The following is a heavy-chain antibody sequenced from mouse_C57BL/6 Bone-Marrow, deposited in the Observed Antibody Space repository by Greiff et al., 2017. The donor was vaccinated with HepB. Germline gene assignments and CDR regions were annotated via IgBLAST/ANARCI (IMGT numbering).Heavy chain of an antibody. Sequence: VQLQQSGAELVKPGASVKLSCKASGYTFTSYWMHWVKQRPGQGLEWIGMIHPNSGSTNYNEKFKSKATLTVDKSSSTAYMQLSSLTSEDSAVYYCARIWDDYFDYWGQGTTLTVSS. CDR1: GYTFTSYW. CDR2: IHPNSGST. D-gene: IGHD4-1*01. CDR3: ARIWDDYFDY. V-gene: IGHV1-64*01. J-gene: IGHJ2*01.